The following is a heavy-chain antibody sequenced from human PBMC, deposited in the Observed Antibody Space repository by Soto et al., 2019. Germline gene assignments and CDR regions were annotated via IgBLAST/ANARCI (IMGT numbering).Heavy chain of an antibody. V-gene: IGHV1-69*13. CDR1: GGTFSSYA. Sequence: SVKVSCKASGGTFSSYAISWVRQAPGQGLEWMGGIIPIFGTANYAQKFQGRVTITADESTSTAYMELSSLRSEDTAVYYCARVGGIAAEKWENWFDPWGQGTLVTVSS. CDR3: ARVGGIAAEKWENWFDP. CDR2: IIPIFGTA. D-gene: IGHD6-13*01. J-gene: IGHJ5*02.